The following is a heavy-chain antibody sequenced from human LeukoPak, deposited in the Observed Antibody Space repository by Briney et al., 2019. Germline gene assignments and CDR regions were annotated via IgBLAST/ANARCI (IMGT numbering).Heavy chain of an antibody. CDR1: GFTFSSYG. D-gene: IGHD6-19*01. CDR3: AKRYSSVWYYFDY. Sequence: GSPRLSCAASGFTFSSYGMHWVRQAPGKGLEWVSALSDSGDSTYYADSVKGRFTISRDNSKNTLYLQMNSLRAEDTAVYYCAKRYSSVWYYFDYWGQGTLVTVSS. CDR2: LSDSGDST. J-gene: IGHJ4*02. V-gene: IGHV3-23*01.